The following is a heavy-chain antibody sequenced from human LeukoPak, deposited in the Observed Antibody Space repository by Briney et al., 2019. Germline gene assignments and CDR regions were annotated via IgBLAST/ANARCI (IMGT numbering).Heavy chain of an antibody. CDR1: GGTFSSYA. CDR2: IIPIFGTA. CDR3: ATDPPGLSTPCFQH. Sequence: SVKVSCQASGGTFSSYAISWVRQAPGQGLEWMGWIIPIFGTANYAQKFQGRVTITADESTSTAYMELSSLRSEDTAVYYCATDPPGLSTPCFQHWGQGTLVTVSS. V-gene: IGHV1-69*01. J-gene: IGHJ1*01. D-gene: IGHD2-15*01.